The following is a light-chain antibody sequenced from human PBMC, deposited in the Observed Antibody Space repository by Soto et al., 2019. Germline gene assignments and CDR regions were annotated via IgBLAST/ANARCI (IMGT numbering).Light chain of an antibody. Sequence: DIQMTQSPSTLSASVGDRVTITCRASQSINSWLAWYPQKPGKAAKLLIYEASSLESGVPSRFSGSGSGTAGTLTISSLQPDDFETYYCQQYNSYSSTFGQGTKVDI. CDR1: QSINSW. CDR2: EAS. V-gene: IGKV1-5*01. CDR3: QQYNSYSST. J-gene: IGKJ1*01.